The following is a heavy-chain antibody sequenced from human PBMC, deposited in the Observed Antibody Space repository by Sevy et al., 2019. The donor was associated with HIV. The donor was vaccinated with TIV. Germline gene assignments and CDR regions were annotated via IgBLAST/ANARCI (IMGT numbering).Heavy chain of an antibody. CDR1: GFTFNRYS. V-gene: IGHV3-30-3*01. J-gene: IGHJ1*01. D-gene: IGHD6-13*01. CDR2: ISFDATNK. CDR3: DLVRLSSDVAEYFQN. Sequence: GGSLRLSCAASGFTFNRYSMHWVRQAPGKGLEWVATISFDATNKHYPDSVKGRFTISRDNFQNSLFLQMDSLRPEDTAVYYRDLVRLSSDVAEYFQNWGQGTLVTVSS.